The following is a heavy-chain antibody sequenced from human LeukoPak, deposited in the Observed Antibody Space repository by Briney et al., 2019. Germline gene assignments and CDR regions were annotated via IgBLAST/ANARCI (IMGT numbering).Heavy chain of an antibody. CDR1: GFTFSTYS. V-gene: IGHV3-21*01. Sequence: GGSLRLSCAGSGFTFSTYSMNWVRQAPGKGLEWVSFISSSSSSIYYADSLKGRFTISRDNANNSLYLQMNSLRAEDTAVYYCAREYCKGGSCYNDAFDIWGQGTMVTVSS. J-gene: IGHJ3*02. CDR2: ISSSSSSI. CDR3: AREYCKGGSCYNDAFDI. D-gene: IGHD2-15*01.